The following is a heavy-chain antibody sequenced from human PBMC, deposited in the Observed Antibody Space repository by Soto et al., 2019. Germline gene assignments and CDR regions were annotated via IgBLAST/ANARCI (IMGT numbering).Heavy chain of an antibody. V-gene: IGHV3-23*01. CDR3: AKSGPFGYDAFDI. CDR1: GFTFSTYA. Sequence: GGSLRLSCAASGFTFSTYAMSWVRQAPGKGPDWVSAISPSGVSTYYADFVEGRFSISRDKNTVYLEMNSLRAEDTAIYYCAKSGPFGYDAFDIWGQGTMVTVSS. D-gene: IGHD2-15*01. J-gene: IGHJ3*02. CDR2: ISPSGVST.